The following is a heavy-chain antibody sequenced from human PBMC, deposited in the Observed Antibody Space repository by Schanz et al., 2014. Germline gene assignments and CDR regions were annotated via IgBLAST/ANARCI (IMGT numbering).Heavy chain of an antibody. J-gene: IGHJ5*01. Sequence: EVQLVESGGDLVQPGRSLRLSCAASGFTFDEYGMHWVRQAPGKGLEWVSGISWNGGFIAYGDAVKGRFTISRDNAKNSVYLQMHSLRAEDTALYYCARDRDAGGYDSWGQGTLVTVSS. CDR2: ISWNGGFI. D-gene: IGHD2-8*02. V-gene: IGHV3-9*01. CDR3: ARDRDAGGYDS. CDR1: GFTFDEYG.